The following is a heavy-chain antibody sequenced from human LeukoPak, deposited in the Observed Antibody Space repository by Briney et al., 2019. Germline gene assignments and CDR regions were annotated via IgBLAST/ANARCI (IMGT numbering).Heavy chain of an antibody. CDR2: IYPGDSDT. CDR3: ARQYYYGSGSYYNPEYYFDY. D-gene: IGHD3-10*01. Sequence: GESLKISCKGSGYSFTSYWIGWVRQMPGKGLEWMGIIYPGDSDTRYSPSFQGQVTISADKSISTAYLQWSSLKASDTAMYYCARQYYYGSGSYYNPEYYFDYWGQGTLVTVSS. CDR1: GYSFTSYW. J-gene: IGHJ4*02. V-gene: IGHV5-51*01.